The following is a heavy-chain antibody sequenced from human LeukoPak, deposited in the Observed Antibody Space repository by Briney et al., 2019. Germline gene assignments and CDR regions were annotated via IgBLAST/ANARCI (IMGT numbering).Heavy chain of an antibody. D-gene: IGHD1-26*01. CDR2: INPSGGST. CDR3: ARDNSVGDTAWWFDP. CDR1: GYTFTSYY. V-gene: IGHV1-46*01. J-gene: IGHJ5*02. Sequence: ASVKVSCKASGYTFTSYYMHWVQQAPGQGLEWMGIINPSGGSTSYAQKFQGRVTMTRDMSTSTDYMELSSLRSEDTAVYYCARDNSVGDTAWWFDPWGQGTLVTVSS.